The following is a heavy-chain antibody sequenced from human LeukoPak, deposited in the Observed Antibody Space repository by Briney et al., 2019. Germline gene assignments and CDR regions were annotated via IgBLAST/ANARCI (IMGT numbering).Heavy chain of an antibody. V-gene: IGHV4-39*01. CDR3: ARLHYGGDYGYYYYYMDV. Sequence: SETLSLTCTVSGGSISSSSYYWGWIRQPPGKGLEWIGSIYYTGSTYYNPSLKSRVTISVDTSKNQFSLKLSSVTAADTAVYYCARLHYGGDYGYYYYYMDVWGKGTTVTISS. D-gene: IGHD4-23*01. CDR1: GGSISSSSYY. J-gene: IGHJ6*03. CDR2: IYYTGST.